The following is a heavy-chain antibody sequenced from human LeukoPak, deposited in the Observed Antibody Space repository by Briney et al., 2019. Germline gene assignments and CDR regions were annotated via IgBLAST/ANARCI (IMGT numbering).Heavy chain of an antibody. V-gene: IGHV1-46*01. J-gene: IGHJ4*02. Sequence: ASVKVSCKASGYTFTSNYIHWVRQAPGQGLEWMGIINPSGGSTSYAQKFQGRVTMTRDTSTSTVYMELSSLRSEDTAVYYCARDPPYGGNSPYFDYWGQGTLVTVSS. CDR3: ARDPPYGGNSPYFDY. D-gene: IGHD4-23*01. CDR1: GYTFTSNY. CDR2: INPSGGST.